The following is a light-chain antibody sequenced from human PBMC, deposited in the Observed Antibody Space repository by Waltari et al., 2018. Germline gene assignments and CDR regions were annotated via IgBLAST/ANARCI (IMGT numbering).Light chain of an antibody. Sequence: IVMTQSPLSLSVTPGQPASMSCKSSQSLLHSDGRTRLFWYLQKSGRSPRLLISEVYDGFCGVSDRFSGSGSGTDVTLNISRVEPEDVGIYCCRQNIQLPTFGQGTKVQ. V-gene: IGKV2D-29*02. CDR3: RQNIQLPT. J-gene: IGKJ1*01. CDR1: QSLLHSDGRTR. CDR2: EVY.